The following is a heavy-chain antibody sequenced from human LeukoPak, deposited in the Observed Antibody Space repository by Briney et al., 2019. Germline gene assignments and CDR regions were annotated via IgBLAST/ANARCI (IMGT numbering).Heavy chain of an antibody. J-gene: IGHJ4*02. CDR3: ARTVVSGGPSYYFDY. CDR2: IYYSGSS. V-gene: IGHV4-61*05. CDR1: GGSISSSSYY. Sequence: PSETLSLTCTVSGGSISSSSYYWSWIRQPPGKGLEWIGYIYYSGSSNCNPSLKSRVTISGDTSKNQFSLKLSSVTAADTAVYYCARTVVSGGPSYYFDYWGQGTLVTVSP. D-gene: IGHD3-22*01.